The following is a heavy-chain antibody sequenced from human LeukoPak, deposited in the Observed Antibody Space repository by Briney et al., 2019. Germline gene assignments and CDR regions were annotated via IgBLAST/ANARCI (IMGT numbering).Heavy chain of an antibody. V-gene: IGHV3-53*01. CDR1: GFIDSSNY. CDR3: ARGPIVGPTKGFDP. D-gene: IGHD1-26*01. Sequence: PGGSLRLSCAASGFIDSSNYMSWVRQAPGKGLEWVSVIYSGGATYYADSVKGRFTISRDNSKNMLYLQMNSLRAEDTAVYYCARGPIVGPTKGFDPWGQGTLVTVSS. J-gene: IGHJ5*02. CDR2: IYSGGAT.